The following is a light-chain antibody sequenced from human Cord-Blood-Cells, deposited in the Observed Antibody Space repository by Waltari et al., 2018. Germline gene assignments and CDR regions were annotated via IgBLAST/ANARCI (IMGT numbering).Light chain of an antibody. V-gene: IGKV1-39*01. CDR2: AAS. J-gene: IGKJ3*01. Sequence: DLQLTQPPSSLSASAGDIATITCRASQSISSYLNWYPQKPGKAPKLLLYAASSLQSGAPSRFSGSGSGTDFTLTISSLEPADFATYYCQQSYSTPCTVGPGTKVDIK. CDR3: QQSYSTPCT. CDR1: QSISSY.